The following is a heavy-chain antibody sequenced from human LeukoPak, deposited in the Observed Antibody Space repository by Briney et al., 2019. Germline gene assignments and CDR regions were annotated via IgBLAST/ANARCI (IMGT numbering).Heavy chain of an antibody. D-gene: IGHD2-2*01. CDR3: ARFCSSTSCYYDYYYMDV. V-gene: IGHV3-21*01. Sequence: GGSLRLSCAASGFTISSYSMNWVRQAPAKGPEWVSSISSSSSYIYYADSVKGRVTISRDNAKNSQYLQMNSLRAEDTAVYYCARFCSSTSCYYDYYYMDVWGKGTTVTVSS. CDR2: ISSSSSYI. J-gene: IGHJ6*03. CDR1: GFTISSYS.